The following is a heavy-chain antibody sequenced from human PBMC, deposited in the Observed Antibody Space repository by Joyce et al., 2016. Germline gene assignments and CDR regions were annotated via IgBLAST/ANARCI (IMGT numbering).Heavy chain of an antibody. Sequence: EVQLLESGGGLVQPGGSLRLSCAASGFTFSDYAMTWVRQAPGKGLEWVSTIRLTANTTYYTDSVKGRITVSRDNSKNTVYLQMNSLSAEDTAIYYCAGGGRTSSWYFDLWGRGTLVTVSS. CDR3: AGGGRTSSWYFDL. V-gene: IGHV3-23*01. D-gene: IGHD3-16*01. CDR1: GFTFSDYA. J-gene: IGHJ2*01. CDR2: IRLTANTT.